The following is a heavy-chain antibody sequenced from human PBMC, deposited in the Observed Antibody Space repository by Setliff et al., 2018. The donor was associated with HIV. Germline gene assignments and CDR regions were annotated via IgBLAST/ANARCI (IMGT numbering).Heavy chain of an antibody. CDR1: GFTFNTYA. V-gene: IGHV3-23*01. CDR2: ISADGLTT. D-gene: IGHD1-7*01. J-gene: IGHJ4*02. Sequence: SLKISCAASGFTFNTYAVTWVRQAPGKGLEWVSVISADGLTTFYADSVKGRFTISRDNSKDTLYLQMNSLRAEDTALYYCAKVRWTANYYFDCWGQGTQVTVSS. CDR3: AKVRWTANYYFDC.